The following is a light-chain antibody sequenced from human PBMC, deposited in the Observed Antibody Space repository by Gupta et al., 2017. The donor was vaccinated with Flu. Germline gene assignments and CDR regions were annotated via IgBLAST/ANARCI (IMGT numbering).Light chain of an antibody. J-gene: IGKJ2*03. CDR3: QLDDTRAPPS. V-gene: IGKV3-15*01. CDR1: QSIGTL. CDR2: RAA. Sequence: EIVLTQSPATLSASPGERVTLSCRARQSIGTLLGWYQHKPGQQPRLLIVRAAIRDTRIPARFIASGFGTQFRLRISGRQLEDFGVYYSQLDDTRAPPSFGPGTRL.